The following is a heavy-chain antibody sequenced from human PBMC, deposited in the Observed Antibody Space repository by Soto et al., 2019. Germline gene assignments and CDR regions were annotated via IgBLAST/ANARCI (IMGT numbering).Heavy chain of an antibody. Sequence: GGSLRLSCAASGFTFSSYAMSWVRQAPGKGLEWVSAISGSGGSTYYADSVKGRFTISRDNSKNTLYLQMNSLIAEDTAVYYCAKLVHYDFWSGYQYYFDYWGQGTLVTVSS. J-gene: IGHJ4*02. CDR2: ISGSGGST. D-gene: IGHD3-3*01. CDR3: AKLVHYDFWSGYQYYFDY. V-gene: IGHV3-23*01. CDR1: GFTFSSYA.